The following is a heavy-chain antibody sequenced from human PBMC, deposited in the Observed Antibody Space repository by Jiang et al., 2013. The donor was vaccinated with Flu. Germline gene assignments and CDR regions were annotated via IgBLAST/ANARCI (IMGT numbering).Heavy chain of an antibody. CDR2: IDWDDDK. D-gene: IGHD3-10*01. CDR3: ARISPMVRGLGKNYGMDV. J-gene: IGHJ6*02. V-gene: IGHV2-70*11. Sequence: PTQTLTLTCTFSGFSLSTSGMCVSWIRQPPGKALEWLARIDWDDDKYYSTSLKTRLTISKDTSKNQVVLTMTNMDPVDTATYYCARISPMVRGLGKNYGMDVWGQGTTVTVSS. CDR1: GFSLSTSGMC.